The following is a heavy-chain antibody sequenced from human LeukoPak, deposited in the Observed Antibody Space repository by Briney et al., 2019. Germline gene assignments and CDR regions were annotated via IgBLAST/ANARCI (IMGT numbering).Heavy chain of an antibody. D-gene: IGHD6-6*01. CDR3: ARDGCGSSSCLDY. Sequence: SETLSLTCTVSGGSINSYYWSWIRQPPGKGLEGIGYISYSGSTNYNPSLKSRVTISVDTSKNQFSLKLNSVTAADTAVYYCARDGCGSSSCLDYWGQGTLVTVSS. J-gene: IGHJ4*02. CDR1: GGSINSYY. CDR2: ISYSGST. V-gene: IGHV4-59*01.